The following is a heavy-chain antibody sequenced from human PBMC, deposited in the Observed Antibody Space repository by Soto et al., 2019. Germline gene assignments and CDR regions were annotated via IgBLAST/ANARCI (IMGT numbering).Heavy chain of an antibody. CDR3: AKDLRIAVAGDFDY. Sequence: GGSLRLSCADSGFTFSSYAMSWVRQAPGKGLEWVSAISGSGDTTYYADSVKGRFTISRDNSKNTLYLQMNSLRAEDTAVYYCAKDLRIAVAGDFDYWGQGTLVTVSS. CDR1: GFTFSSYA. CDR2: ISGSGDTT. J-gene: IGHJ4*02. V-gene: IGHV3-23*01. D-gene: IGHD6-19*01.